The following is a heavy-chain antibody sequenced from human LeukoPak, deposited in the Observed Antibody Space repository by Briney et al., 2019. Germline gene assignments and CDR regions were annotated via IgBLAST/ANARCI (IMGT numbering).Heavy chain of an antibody. CDR2: INHSGST. CDR3: ARHGLVAARHAFDI. CDR1: GGAFSGYY. D-gene: IGHD6-6*01. Sequence: SETPSLTCAVYGGAFSGYYWSWIRQPPGKGLEWIGEINHSGSTNYNPSLKSRVTVSVDTSKSQFSLKLSSVTAADTAVYYCARHGLVAARHAFDIWGQGTMVTVSS. J-gene: IGHJ3*02. V-gene: IGHV4-34*01.